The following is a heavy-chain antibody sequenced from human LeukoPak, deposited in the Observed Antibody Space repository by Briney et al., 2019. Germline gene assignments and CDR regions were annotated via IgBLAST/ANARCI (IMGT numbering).Heavy chain of an antibody. CDR3: AREGLLWFGELSGYDY. J-gene: IGHJ4*02. Sequence: GRSLRLSCAASGFTFSSYGMHWVRQAPGKGLEWVAAIWYDGSNKYYADSVKGRFTISRDNSKNTLYLQMNSLRAEDTAVYYCAREGLLWFGELSGYDYSGQGTLFTVSS. CDR2: IWYDGSNK. V-gene: IGHV3-33*01. D-gene: IGHD3-10*01. CDR1: GFTFSSYG.